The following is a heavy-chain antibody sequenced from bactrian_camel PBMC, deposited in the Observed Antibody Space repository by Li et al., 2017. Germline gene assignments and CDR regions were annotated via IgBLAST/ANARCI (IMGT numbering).Heavy chain of an antibody. J-gene: IGHJ4*01. V-gene: IGHV3S9*01. CDR3: AAGQVRAHGGAWSRAYEYNY. CDR1: GFTVSNRN. Sequence: HVQLVESGGGSVQTGGSLRLSCAASGFTVSNRNMGWLRQGPGKEREGVAAIGSDWRTIYADSVKGRFTISQDNSNNTVYLQMNSLKPEDTAMYYCAAGQVRAHGGAWSRAYEYNYWGQGTQVTVS. CDR2: IGSDWRT. D-gene: IGHD2*01.